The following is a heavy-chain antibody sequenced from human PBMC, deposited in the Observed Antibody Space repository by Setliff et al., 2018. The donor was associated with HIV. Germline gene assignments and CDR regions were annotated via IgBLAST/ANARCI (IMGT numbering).Heavy chain of an antibody. V-gene: IGHV4-38-2*02. Sequence: SETLSLTCTVSGYSISSRYYWGWIRQPPGKGLEWIGSVYHTGSTYYNPSLKSRVTMSADTSKNQFSLKLSSVTAADTAVYFCARHVARFDYDTGGYYVSHFDYWGQGTQVTVSS. CDR2: VYHTGST. J-gene: IGHJ4*02. CDR1: GYSISSRYY. CDR3: ARHVARFDYDTGGYYVSHFDY. D-gene: IGHD3-22*01.